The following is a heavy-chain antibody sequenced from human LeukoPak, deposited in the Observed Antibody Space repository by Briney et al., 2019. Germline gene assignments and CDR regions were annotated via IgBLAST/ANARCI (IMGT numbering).Heavy chain of an antibody. CDR1: GFTFSSYA. V-gene: IGHV3-30*04. J-gene: IGHJ3*02. D-gene: IGHD4-17*01. CDR3: ARIRRLRSLENAFDI. Sequence: GGSLRLSCAASGFTFSSYAMHWVRQAPGKGLEWVAVISYDGSNKYYADSVKGRFTISRDNSKNTLYLQMNSLRAEDTAVYYCARIRRLRSLENAFDIWGQGTMVTVSS. CDR2: ISYDGSNK.